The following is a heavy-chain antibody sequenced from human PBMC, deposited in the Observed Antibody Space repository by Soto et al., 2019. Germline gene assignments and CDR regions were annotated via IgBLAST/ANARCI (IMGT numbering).Heavy chain of an antibody. D-gene: IGHD3-10*01. CDR1: GFTFSTYA. CDR2: ISGSDGNT. V-gene: IGHV3-23*01. CDR3: ARNYNPPGSNYNKLMWNFFDY. J-gene: IGHJ4*02. Sequence: EVQLLESGGDLVQPGGSLRLSCAASGFTFSTYAMSWVRQAPGKGLEWVSVISGSDGNTNYADSVKGRFTISRDNSKKTLFLQMNSLRAEDTAIYFCARNYNPPGSNYNKLMWNFFDYWGQGALVTVSS.